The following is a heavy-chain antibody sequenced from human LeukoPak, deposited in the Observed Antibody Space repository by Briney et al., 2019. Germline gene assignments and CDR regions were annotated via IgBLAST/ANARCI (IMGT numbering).Heavy chain of an antibody. J-gene: IGHJ4*02. CDR2: IDASDSDT. Sequence: GESLKISCQGSGYSFATYWISWVRQMPDKGLEWVGGIDASDSDTTYSPSFQGHVTISVDKSISTAYLQWSSLKASDTAMYYCARHKTASYDVLPGDYWGQGTLVIVSS. CDR3: ARHKTASYDVLPGDY. V-gene: IGHV5-10-1*01. CDR1: GYSFATYW. D-gene: IGHD3-9*01.